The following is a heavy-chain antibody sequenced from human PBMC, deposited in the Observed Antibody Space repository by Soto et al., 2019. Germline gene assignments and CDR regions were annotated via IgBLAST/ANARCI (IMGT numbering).Heavy chain of an antibody. CDR3: ARSSYYYCSVSYYKNLSSTLI. J-gene: IGHJ3*01. V-gene: IGHV3-66*01. CDR2: IYSGGST. CDR1: GFTVSSNY. D-gene: IGHD3-10*01. Sequence: PGGSLRLSCAASGFTVSSNYMSWVRQAPGKGLEWVSVIYSGGSTYYADSVKGRFTISRDNSKNTLYLQMNSLRAEDTAVYYCARSSYYYCSVSYYKNLSSTLIWGKGTMVTVS.